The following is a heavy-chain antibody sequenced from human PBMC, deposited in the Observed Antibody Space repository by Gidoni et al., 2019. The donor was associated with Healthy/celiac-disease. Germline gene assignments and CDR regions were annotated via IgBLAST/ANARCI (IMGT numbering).Heavy chain of an antibody. D-gene: IGHD3-10*01. CDR2: INPNSGGT. CDR1: GYTFTGYY. J-gene: IGHJ4*02. Sequence: QVQLVQSGAEVQKPESAVKVSCKASGYTFTGYYTHWVRQAPGQGLEWMGWINPNSGGTNYEQKFQGWVTMTRDTSISPADMELSRLRSDDTAVYDYARGVSGSDYFDYWGQGTLVTVSS. CDR3: ARGVSGSDYFDY. V-gene: IGHV1-2*04.